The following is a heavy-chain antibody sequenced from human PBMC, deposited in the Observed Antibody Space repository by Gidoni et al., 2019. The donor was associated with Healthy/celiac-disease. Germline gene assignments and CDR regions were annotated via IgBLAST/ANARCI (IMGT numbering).Heavy chain of an antibody. CDR3: AREINYDSSGYYPRFDY. CDR1: GGTFSSYA. V-gene: IGHV1-69*12. J-gene: IGHJ4*02. Sequence: QVQLVQSGAEVKKPGSSVKVSCMASGGTFSSYAISWVRQAPGQGLEWMGGIIPIFGTANYAQKFQGRVTITADESTSTAYMELSSLRSEDTAVYYCAREINYDSSGYYPRFDYWGQGTLVTVSS. CDR2: IIPIFGTA. D-gene: IGHD3-22*01.